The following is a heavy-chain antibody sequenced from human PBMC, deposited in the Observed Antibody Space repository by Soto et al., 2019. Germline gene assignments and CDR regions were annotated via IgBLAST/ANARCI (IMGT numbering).Heavy chain of an antibody. CDR3: AKRPLTPAGFDY. Sequence: EVQLLESGGGLVQPGGSLRLSCAASGFTFSNYAMTWVRQAPGKGLEWVSVITGGGGGTYFVDSVKGRFTISRDNSKNTVNLQMNSLRAEDTDVYYCAKRPLTPAGFDYWGQGTLVTVSS. J-gene: IGHJ4*02. CDR2: ITGGGGGT. CDR1: GFTFSNYA. D-gene: IGHD2-2*01. V-gene: IGHV3-23*01.